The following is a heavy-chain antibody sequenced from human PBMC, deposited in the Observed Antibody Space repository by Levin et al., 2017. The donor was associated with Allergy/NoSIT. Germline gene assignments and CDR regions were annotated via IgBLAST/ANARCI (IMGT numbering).Heavy chain of an antibody. CDR3: ASSSSSGYTAQIDY. D-gene: IGHD6-19*01. Sequence: KPGGSLRLSCKASGYTFTSYGISWVRQAPGQGLEWMGWISAYNGNTNYAQKLQGRVTMTTDTSTSTAYMELRSLRSDDTAVYYCASSSSSGYTAQIDYWGQGTLVTVSS. CDR1: GYTFTSYG. CDR2: ISAYNGNT. J-gene: IGHJ4*02. V-gene: IGHV1-18*01.